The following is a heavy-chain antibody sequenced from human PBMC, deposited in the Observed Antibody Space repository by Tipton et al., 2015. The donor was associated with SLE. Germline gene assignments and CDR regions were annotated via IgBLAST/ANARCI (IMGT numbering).Heavy chain of an antibody. CDR3: ARDYYDSGGYWGNYDYGMDV. Sequence: TLSLTCTVSGDSIGSPYFYWGWIRQPPGKGLEWIGSIKYNGYTYYKPSLKSRVTVSVDTSKNQFSLKLSSVTAADTAVYYCARDYYDSGGYWGNYDYGMDVWGQGTTVTVS. V-gene: IGHV4-39*07. CDR2: IKYNGYT. J-gene: IGHJ6*02. D-gene: IGHD3-22*01. CDR1: GDSIGSPYFY.